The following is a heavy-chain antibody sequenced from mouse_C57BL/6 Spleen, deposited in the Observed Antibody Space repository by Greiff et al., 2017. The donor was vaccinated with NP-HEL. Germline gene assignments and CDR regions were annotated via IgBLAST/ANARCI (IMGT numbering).Heavy chain of an antibody. Sequence: VQLQQSGAELVKPGASVKISCKASGYAFSSYWMNWVKQRPGKGLEWIGQIYTGDGDTNYNGKFKGKATLTADKSSSTAYMQLSSLTSEDSAVYFCARFGGLHYGSSAWGQGTSVTVSS. CDR2: IYTGDGDT. CDR3: ARFGGLHYGSSA. V-gene: IGHV1-80*01. CDR1: GYAFSSYW. J-gene: IGHJ4*01. D-gene: IGHD1-1*01.